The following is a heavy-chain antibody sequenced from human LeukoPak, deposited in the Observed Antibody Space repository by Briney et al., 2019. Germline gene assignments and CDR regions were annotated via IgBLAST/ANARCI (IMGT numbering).Heavy chain of an antibody. D-gene: IGHD3-9*01. V-gene: IGHV4-38-2*01. CDR1: GYSISSGYY. CDR3: ARTYYDILTGHSPHFDY. Sequence: SETLSLTCAVSGYSISSGYYWGWIRPPPGKGVGWVGSNYHSGSTYYNPSLKSRVTISVDTSKNQFSLKLSSVTAADTAVYYCARTYYDILTGHSPHFDYWGQGTLVTVSS. J-gene: IGHJ4*02. CDR2: NYHSGST.